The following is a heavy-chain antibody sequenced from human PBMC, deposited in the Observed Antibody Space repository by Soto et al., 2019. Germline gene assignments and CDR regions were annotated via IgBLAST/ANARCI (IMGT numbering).Heavy chain of an antibody. CDR3: ARGEVVVVPAAIQDYYYGMDV. V-gene: IGHV5-10-1*01. CDR2: IDPSDSYT. CDR1: GYSFTSYW. J-gene: IGHJ6*02. Sequence: PGESLKISCKGSGYSFTSYWISWVRQMPGKGLEWMGRIDPSDSYTNYSPSFQGHVTISADESISTAYLQWSSLKASDTAMYYCARGEVVVVPAAIQDYYYGMDVWGQGTTVTVSS. D-gene: IGHD2-2*02.